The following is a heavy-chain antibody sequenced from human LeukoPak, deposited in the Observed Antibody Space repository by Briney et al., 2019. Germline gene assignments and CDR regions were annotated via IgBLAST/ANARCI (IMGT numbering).Heavy chain of an antibody. J-gene: IGHJ4*02. D-gene: IGHD6-19*01. CDR1: GGSISSYY. Sequence: SETLSLTCTVSGGSISSYYWSWIRQPPGKGLEWIGYIYYSGSTNYNPSLKSRVTISADTSKNQFSLKLSSVTAADTAVYYCARHEVLYQWLDYWGQGTLVTVSS. V-gene: IGHV4-59*08. CDR2: IYYSGST. CDR3: ARHEVLYQWLDY.